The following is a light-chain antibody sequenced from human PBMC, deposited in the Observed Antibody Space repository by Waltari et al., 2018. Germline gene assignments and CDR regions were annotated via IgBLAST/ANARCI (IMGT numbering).Light chain of an antibody. CDR2: DVP. J-gene: IGLJ3*02. CDR1: SSDVGAYDH. V-gene: IGLV2-14*03. CDR3: SSHTTSNPLV. Sequence: QSALTQPASVSGSPGQSITISCAGTSSDVGAYDHVSWYQQHPGKAPKVMIYDVPKRRTGVSTRFSGSKSGNTASLTISGLHTEDEADYHCSSHTTSNPLVFGGGTKVTVL.